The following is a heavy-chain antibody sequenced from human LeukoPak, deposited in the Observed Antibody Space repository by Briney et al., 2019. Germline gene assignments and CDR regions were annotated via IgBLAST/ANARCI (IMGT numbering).Heavy chain of an antibody. D-gene: IGHD3-22*01. Sequence: SETLSLTCTVSGASMFSGGYYWTWIRQHPGKGLEWIGYIYYSGSTFYNPSLKSRLSMSLDTSKNQFSLKMNSVTAADTAIYYCARAGTYYSDNSGRNWFDPWGQGTLVTVSS. CDR2: IYYSGST. CDR1: GASMFSGGYY. J-gene: IGHJ5*02. V-gene: IGHV4-31*03. CDR3: ARAGTYYSDNSGRNWFDP.